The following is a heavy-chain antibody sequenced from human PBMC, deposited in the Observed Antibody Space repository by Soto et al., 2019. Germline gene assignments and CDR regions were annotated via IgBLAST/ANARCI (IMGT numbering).Heavy chain of an antibody. CDR3: ARQDTYFDY. Sequence: PSETLSLTCTVSGGSISSFYWSWIRQPPGKGLEWIGYIYYSGSTNYNPSLKSRVTISVDTSKNQFSLKLSSVTAADTAVYYCARQDTYFDYWGQGTLVTVSS. V-gene: IGHV4-59*08. J-gene: IGHJ4*02. D-gene: IGHD5-18*01. CDR2: IYYSGST. CDR1: GGSISSFY.